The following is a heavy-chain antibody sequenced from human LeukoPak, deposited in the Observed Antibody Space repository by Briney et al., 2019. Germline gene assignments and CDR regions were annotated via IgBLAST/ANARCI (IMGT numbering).Heavy chain of an antibody. Sequence: GGSLRLSCAASGFTFGSYWMHWVRQAPGKGLVWVSRINSDGSSTSYADSVKGRFTISRDNAKNTLYLQMNSLRAEDTAVYYCARDGAYFMFDPWGQGTLVTVSS. CDR3: ARDGAYFMFDP. D-gene: IGHD3-9*01. CDR1: GFTFGSYW. CDR2: INSDGSST. V-gene: IGHV3-74*01. J-gene: IGHJ5*02.